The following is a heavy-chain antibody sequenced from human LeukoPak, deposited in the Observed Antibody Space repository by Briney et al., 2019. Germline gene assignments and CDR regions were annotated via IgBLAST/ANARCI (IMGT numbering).Heavy chain of an antibody. Sequence: SQTLSLTCTVSGGSISSGGYFWSWIRHPPGKALEWIGYIYDSGRSYYNPSLQGRVTISVDGSKSQFSLKMNSVTAADTAVYYCAREQLATLGYWGQGTLVIVSS. V-gene: IGHV4-30-2*01. D-gene: IGHD1-1*01. CDR2: IYDSGRS. CDR3: AREQLATLGY. CDR1: GGSISSGGYF. J-gene: IGHJ4*02.